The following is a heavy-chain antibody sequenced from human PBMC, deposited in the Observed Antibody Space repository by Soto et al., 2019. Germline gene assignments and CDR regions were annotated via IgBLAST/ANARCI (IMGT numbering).Heavy chain of an antibody. CDR3: AHRLCDSSCYWDVGFFDY. V-gene: IGHV2-5*02. CDR2: IYWDDDK. D-gene: IGHD2-15*01. CDR1: GFSLSTSGVG. J-gene: IGHJ4*02. Sequence: QITLKESGPTLVKPTQTLTLTCTFSGFSLSTSGVGVGWIRQPPGKALECLALIYWDDDKRYSPSLKSRLSGTKDTSKNQVVLTMINMDPVDTGTYYCAHRLCDSSCYWDVGFFDYWGQGTLVTVSS.